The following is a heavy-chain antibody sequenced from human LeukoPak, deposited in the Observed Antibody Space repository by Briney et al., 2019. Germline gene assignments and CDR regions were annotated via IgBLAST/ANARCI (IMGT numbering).Heavy chain of an antibody. CDR1: GFTFSTYW. J-gene: IGHJ4*02. CDR2: IKQDGSEK. CDR3: ARRRDSGSLQHFDY. D-gene: IGHD1-26*01. V-gene: IGHV3-7*03. Sequence: GGSLRLSCAASGFTFSTYWMSWVRQAPGKGLEWAANIKQDGSEKYYVDSVKGRFTISRDNAENSLYLQMNSLRAEDAALYYCARRRDSGSLQHFDYWGQGTLVTVSS.